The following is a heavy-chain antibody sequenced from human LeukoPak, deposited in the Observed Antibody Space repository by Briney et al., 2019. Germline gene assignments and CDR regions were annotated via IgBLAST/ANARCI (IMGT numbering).Heavy chain of an antibody. CDR2: IYYSGST. CDR3: ARVRISSIAASEGWFDP. CDR1: GGSISSSSYY. J-gene: IGHJ5*02. D-gene: IGHD6-6*01. V-gene: IGHV4-39*07. Sequence: SETLSLTCTVSGGSISSSSYYWGWIRQPPGKGLEWIGSIYYSGSTYYNPSLKSRVTISVDTSKNQFSLKLSSVTAADTAVYYCARVRISSIAASEGWFDPWGQGTLVTVSS.